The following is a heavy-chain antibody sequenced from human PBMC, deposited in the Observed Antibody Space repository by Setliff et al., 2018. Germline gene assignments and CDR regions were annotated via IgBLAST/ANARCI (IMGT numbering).Heavy chain of an antibody. D-gene: IGHD4-4*01. CDR3: ATGPRDSRNYLTWLGS. Sequence: GGSLRLSCSVSGITFKNAWMTWVRQAPGKGPEWVGRIKSSIEGATSDYGAPAKGRFTISRDGSKNMIFLQMNNLKIEDTGYYYCATGPRDSRNYLTWLGSWGQGTLVTVSS. V-gene: IGHV3-15*01. CDR2: IKSSIEGATS. CDR1: GITFKNAW. J-gene: IGHJ5*02.